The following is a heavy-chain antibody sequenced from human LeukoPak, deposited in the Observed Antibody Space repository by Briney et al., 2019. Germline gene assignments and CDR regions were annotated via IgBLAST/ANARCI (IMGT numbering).Heavy chain of an antibody. J-gene: IGHJ6*02. CDR3: ARARVWAAMASYYYYGMGV. CDR2: INHSGST. CDR1: GGSISSGGYY. V-gene: IGHV4-39*07. D-gene: IGHD5-18*01. Sequence: PSETLSLTCTVSGGSISSGGYYWSWIRQPPGKGLEWIGEINHSGSTNYNPSLKSRVTISVDTSKNQFSLKLSSVTAADTAVYYCARARVWAAMASYYYYGMGVWGQGTTVTVSS.